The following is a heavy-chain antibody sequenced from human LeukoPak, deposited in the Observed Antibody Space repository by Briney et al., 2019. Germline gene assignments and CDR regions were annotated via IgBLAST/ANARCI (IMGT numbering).Heavy chain of an antibody. CDR3: ARQGGYSSSPDY. CDR2: ISYDGSNK. D-gene: IGHD6-13*01. CDR1: GFTFSSYG. V-gene: IGHV3-30*03. J-gene: IGHJ4*02. Sequence: GGSLRLSCAASGFTFSSYGMHWVRQAPGKGLEWVAVISYDGSNKYYADSVKGRFTVSRDNSKNTLYLQMNSLRAKDTAVYYCARQGGYSSSPDYWGQGTLVTVSS.